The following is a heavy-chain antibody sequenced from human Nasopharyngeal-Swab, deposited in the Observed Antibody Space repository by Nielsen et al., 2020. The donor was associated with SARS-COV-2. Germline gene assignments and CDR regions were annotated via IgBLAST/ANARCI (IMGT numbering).Heavy chain of an antibody. V-gene: IGHV1-18*01. CDR3: ARVGAMVRGVIIPNPIDY. J-gene: IGHJ4*02. D-gene: IGHD3-10*01. Sequence: SVKVSCKASGYTFTSYGISWVRQAPGQGLEWMGWISAYNGNTNYAQKLQGRVTMTTDTSTSTAYMELRSLRSDDTAVYYCARVGAMVRGVIIPNPIDYWGQGTLVTVSS. CDR1: GYTFTSYG. CDR2: ISAYNGNT.